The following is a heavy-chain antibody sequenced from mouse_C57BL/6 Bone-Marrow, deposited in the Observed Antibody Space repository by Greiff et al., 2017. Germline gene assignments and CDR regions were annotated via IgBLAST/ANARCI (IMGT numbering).Heavy chain of an antibody. J-gene: IGHJ2*01. D-gene: IGHD2-13*01. CDR1: GFTFTDYY. CDR2: IRNKANGYTT. CDR3: ARLTGTYYFDY. Sequence: DVMLVESGGGLVQPGGSLSLSCAASGFTFTDYYMSWVRQPPGKALEWLGFIRNKANGYTTEYSASVKGRFTISRDNSQSILYLQMNALRAEDSATYYCARLTGTYYFDYWGQGTTLTVSS. V-gene: IGHV7-3*01.